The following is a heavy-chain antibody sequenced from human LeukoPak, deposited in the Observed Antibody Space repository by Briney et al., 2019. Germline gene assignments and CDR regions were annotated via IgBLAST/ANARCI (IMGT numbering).Heavy chain of an antibody. J-gene: IGHJ5*02. CDR3: ARGRRYSGRGAFDP. CDR1: GYTFTSYD. V-gene: IGHV1-8*01. CDR2: INPNSGNT. Sequence: ASVKVSCKASGYTFTSYDINWVRQATGQGLEWMGWINPNSGNTGYAQKFQGRVTMTRNTSISTAYMELSSLRSEDTAVYYCARGRRYSGRGAFDPWGQGTLVTVSS. D-gene: IGHD1-26*01.